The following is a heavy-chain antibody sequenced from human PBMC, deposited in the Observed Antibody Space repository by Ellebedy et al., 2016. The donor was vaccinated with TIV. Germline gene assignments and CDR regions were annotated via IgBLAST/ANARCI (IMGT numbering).Heavy chain of an antibody. CDR1: GFIISGDW. Sequence: GESLKISCAASGFIISGDWMSWVRQAPGKGLEWVAHINPDGSAEYYVDSVKGRFTISRDNAKRPLFLQMNSLRVDDTAVYYCARAGIVVVPAAIGVWGQGTLVTVSS. D-gene: IGHD2-2*01. V-gene: IGHV3-7*03. CDR3: ARAGIVVVPAAIGV. J-gene: IGHJ4*02. CDR2: INPDGSAE.